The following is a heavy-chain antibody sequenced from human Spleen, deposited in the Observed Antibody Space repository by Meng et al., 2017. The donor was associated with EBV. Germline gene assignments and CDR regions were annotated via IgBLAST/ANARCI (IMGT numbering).Heavy chain of an antibody. J-gene: IGHJ4*02. CDR2: IDPNSGDT. Sequence: QVQLVQSALEVKKPGSAVKASCKASGYTFRGSYIHWVRQAPGQGLQWMGRIDPNSGDTNYAHNFQGRVTMTRDTPISTAYMEVSRLRSDDTALFFCARGVTTPDYWGQGTLVTVSS. V-gene: IGHV1-2*06. CDR3: ARGVTTPDY. CDR1: GYTFRGSY. D-gene: IGHD4-17*01.